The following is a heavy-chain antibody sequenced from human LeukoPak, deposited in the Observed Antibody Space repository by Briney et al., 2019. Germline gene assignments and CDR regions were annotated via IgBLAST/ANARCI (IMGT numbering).Heavy chain of an antibody. CDR3: TTELVDYYDSSGYFDY. V-gene: IGHV3-74*01. CDR1: GFSFSSSW. D-gene: IGHD3-22*01. CDR2: IKSDGTNA. Sequence: SGGSLRLSCAASGFSFSSSWMHWVRQGPGRGLVWVSRIKSDGTNAYYADSVKGRFTISRDNARNTLYLQMNSLKTEDTAVYYCTTELVDYYDSSGYFDYWGQGTLVTVSS. J-gene: IGHJ4*02.